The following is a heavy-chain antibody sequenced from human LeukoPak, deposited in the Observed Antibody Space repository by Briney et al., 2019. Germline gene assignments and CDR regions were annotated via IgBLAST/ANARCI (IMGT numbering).Heavy chain of an antibody. Sequence: PGGSLRLSCEASTFTFSDYAMYWVRQAPGKGLEWVAFIRYDGSNTYYADYAKGRFTISRDNSKNTLYLQMNSLRTEDTAVYYCARAPAMVTHYFDYWGQGTLVTVST. V-gene: IGHV3-30*02. D-gene: IGHD5-18*01. J-gene: IGHJ4*02. CDR3: ARAPAMVTHYFDY. CDR2: IRYDGSNT. CDR1: TFTFSDYA.